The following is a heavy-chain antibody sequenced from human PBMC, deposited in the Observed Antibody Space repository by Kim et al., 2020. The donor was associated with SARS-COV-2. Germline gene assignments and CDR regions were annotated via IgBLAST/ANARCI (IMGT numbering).Heavy chain of an antibody. CDR2: ITAGNGNT. V-gene: IGHV1-3*01. J-gene: IGHJ4*02. CDR1: GYTFSSYA. CDR3: ARYTAAFRRKGYFDY. Sequence: ASVKVSCKASGYTFSSYAIHWVRQAPGQRPEWMGWITAGNGNTKYVEEFQGRITIARDTSARTAYMELSSLRSEDTAVYYCARYTAAFRRKGYFDYWGQGALVIVCS. D-gene: IGHD6-13*01.